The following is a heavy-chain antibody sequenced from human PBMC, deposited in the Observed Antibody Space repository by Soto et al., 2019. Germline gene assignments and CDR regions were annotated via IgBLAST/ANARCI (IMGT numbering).Heavy chain of an antibody. V-gene: IGHV1-46*04. Sequence: QVQLVQSGAEVKKPGASVNVSCKASGYTFTSYYMHWVRQAPGQGLEWMGKINPRGGSTTYAQKLQGRVTVTRDTSTSTVYMELSNLRSDDTAIYYCARVALSGGGWLDPWGQGTLVTVSS. CDR1: GYTFTSYY. CDR3: ARVALSGGGWLDP. CDR2: INPRGGST. D-gene: IGHD1-26*01. J-gene: IGHJ5*02.